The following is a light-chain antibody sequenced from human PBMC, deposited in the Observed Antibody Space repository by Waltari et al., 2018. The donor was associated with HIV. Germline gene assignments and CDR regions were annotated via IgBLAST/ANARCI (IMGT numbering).Light chain of an antibody. Sequence: DIQMTQSPSSLSATVGDRVTITCRASQNINTYLNWFQQRPGKVPQLLIYAASGLQGGVPSRFSGSGSGTDFTLTISNLQPDDFATYYCQQTYNTPLTFGGGTQVEIK. V-gene: IGKV1-39*01. J-gene: IGKJ4*01. CDR1: QNINTY. CDR2: AAS. CDR3: QQTYNTPLT.